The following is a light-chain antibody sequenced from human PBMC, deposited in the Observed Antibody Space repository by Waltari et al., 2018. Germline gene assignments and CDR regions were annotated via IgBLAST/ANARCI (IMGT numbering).Light chain of an antibody. V-gene: IGLV2-14*01. Sequence: QSALTQPASVSGSPGQSITISCTGTSSDVGGYNYVSWYQQHPGKAPKLMIHDVSKRPSGVSNRFSGSKSGNTASLTISGLQAADEADYYCSSYRSSSPLVFGGGTKLTVL. CDR1: SSDVGGYNY. CDR3: SSYRSSSPLV. J-gene: IGLJ3*02. CDR2: DVS.